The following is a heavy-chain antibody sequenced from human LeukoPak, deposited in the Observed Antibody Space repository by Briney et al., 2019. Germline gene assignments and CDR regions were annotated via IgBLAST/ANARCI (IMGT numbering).Heavy chain of an antibody. J-gene: IGHJ4*02. D-gene: IGHD2/OR15-2a*01. CDR2: IYHSGST. V-gene: IGHV4-39*07. CDR3: ARNGFYSLDY. CDR1: GGSISSSSYY. Sequence: SETLSLTCTVSGGSISSSSYYWGWIRQPPGKGLEWIGSIYHSGSTSYNPSLKSRVTISVDKSKNQISLNLNSVTAADTAVYYCARNGFYSLDYWGQGTLVTVSS.